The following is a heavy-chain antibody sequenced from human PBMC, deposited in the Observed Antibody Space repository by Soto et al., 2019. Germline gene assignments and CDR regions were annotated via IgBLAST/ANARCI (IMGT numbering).Heavy chain of an antibody. V-gene: IGHV4-4*02. CDR2: IYHSGST. D-gene: IGHD5-18*01. CDR1: GGSISSRNW. Sequence: QVQLQESGPGLVKPSGTLSLTCAVSGGSISSRNWWSWVRQPPGKGLEWIGEIYHSGSTNYNPSRKSPVTISVDKSKNQFSLKMSSVIAADTAVYYCARKEQYSDGIYYYYAMDVWGQGATVTVSS. J-gene: IGHJ6*02. CDR3: ARKEQYSDGIYYYYAMDV.